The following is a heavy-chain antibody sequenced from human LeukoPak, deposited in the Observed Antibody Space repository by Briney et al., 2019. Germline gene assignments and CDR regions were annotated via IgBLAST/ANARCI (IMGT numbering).Heavy chain of an antibody. D-gene: IGHD2-21*02. V-gene: IGHV4-59*01. CDR1: GGSISSYY. CDR2: IYYSGST. Sequence: PSETLSLTCTVSGGSISSYYWSWIRQPPGKGLEWIGYIYYSGSTNYNPSLKSRLTISVDTSKNQFSLKLSSVTAADTAVYYCARDVYYGGDGSYFDYWGQGTLVTVSS. J-gene: IGHJ4*02. CDR3: ARDVYYGGDGSYFDY.